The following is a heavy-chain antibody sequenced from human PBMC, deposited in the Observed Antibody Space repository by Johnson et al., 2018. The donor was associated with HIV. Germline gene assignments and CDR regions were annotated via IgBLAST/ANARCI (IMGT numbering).Heavy chain of an antibody. Sequence: QVQLVESGGGVVQPVRSLRLSCAASGFTFSSYAMHWVRQAPGKGLEWVAVISYDGSNKYYADSVKGRFTISRDNSKNTLYLQMNSLRAEDTAVYHCARDRIVGADYDAFDIWGQGTMVTVSS. J-gene: IGHJ3*02. CDR2: ISYDGSNK. CDR1: GFTFSSYA. V-gene: IGHV3-30*04. D-gene: IGHD1-26*01. CDR3: ARDRIVGADYDAFDI.